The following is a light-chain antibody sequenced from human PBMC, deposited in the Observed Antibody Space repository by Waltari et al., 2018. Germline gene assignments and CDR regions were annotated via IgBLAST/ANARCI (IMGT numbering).Light chain of an antibody. CDR1: SSDVGAYNS. V-gene: IGLV2-14*03. CDR2: DVS. CDR3: SSYTSSSTYV. Sequence: QSALTQPASVSGSPGQSITISCTGTSSDVGAYNSVSWYQQYPGKAPKLMIYDVSNRPSGISNRFSGSKSGNTASLTISGLQAEDEADFYCSSYTSSSTYVFGTGTKVTVL. J-gene: IGLJ1*01.